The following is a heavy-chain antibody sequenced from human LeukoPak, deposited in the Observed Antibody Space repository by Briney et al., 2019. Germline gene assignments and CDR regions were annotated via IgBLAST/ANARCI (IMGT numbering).Heavy chain of an antibody. CDR2: INTNTGNP. CDR3: ARDLLPVVVPAAPGWFDP. Sequence: ASVKVSCKASGYTFTSYAMNWVRQAPGQGLERMGWINTNTGNPTYAQGFTGRFVFSLDTSVSTAYLQISSLKAEDTAVYYCARDLLPVVVPAAPGWFDPWGQGTLVTVSS. CDR1: GYTFTSYA. V-gene: IGHV7-4-1*02. D-gene: IGHD2-2*01. J-gene: IGHJ5*02.